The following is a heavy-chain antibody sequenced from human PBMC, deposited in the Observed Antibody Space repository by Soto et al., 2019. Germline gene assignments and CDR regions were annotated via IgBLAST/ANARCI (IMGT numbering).Heavy chain of an antibody. CDR1: GFTFSSDW. CDR3: ARWFTYGNFDYFDY. Sequence: HPGGSLRLSCAASGFTFSSDWMHWFRQAPGKGLVRVSRIDSGGRTTTYADSVKGRFTISRDNAKNTLYLQMNGLRAEDTALYYCARWFTYGNFDYFDYWGQGTQVTVSS. V-gene: IGHV3-74*01. D-gene: IGHD3-10*01. J-gene: IGHJ4*02. CDR2: IDSGGRTT.